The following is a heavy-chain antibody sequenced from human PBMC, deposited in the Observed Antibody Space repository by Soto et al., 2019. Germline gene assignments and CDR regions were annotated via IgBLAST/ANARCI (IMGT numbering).Heavy chain of an antibody. CDR1: GFSFSSYS. Sequence: PGGSLRLSCAASGFSFSSYSMNWVRQAPGKGLEWVSSIISSSSYIYYADSVKGRFTISRDNAKNSLYLQMNSLRAEDTAVYYCARDLEPIYYYYYGMDVWGQGTTVTVSS. CDR3: ARDLEPIYYYYYGMDV. D-gene: IGHD1-1*01. CDR2: IISSSSYI. V-gene: IGHV3-21*01. J-gene: IGHJ6*02.